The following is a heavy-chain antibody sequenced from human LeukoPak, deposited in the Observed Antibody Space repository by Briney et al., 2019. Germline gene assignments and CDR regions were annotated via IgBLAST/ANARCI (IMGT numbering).Heavy chain of an antibody. CDR3: ARDSGYTTSPGY. CDR1: GFTFDDYG. V-gene: IGHV3-20*04. D-gene: IGHD3-16*02. Sequence: GGSLRLSCVASGFTFDDYGMSWVRQAPGKGLEWVSGINWNGGSTGYADPVKGRFTISRDNAKNSLYLQMNSLRAEDTALYYCARDSGYTTSPGYWGQGTLVTVSS. CDR2: INWNGGST. J-gene: IGHJ4*02.